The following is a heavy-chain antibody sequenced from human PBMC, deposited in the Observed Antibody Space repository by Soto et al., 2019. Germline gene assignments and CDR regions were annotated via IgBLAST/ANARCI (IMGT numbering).Heavy chain of an antibody. CDR2: MNPNSGNT. D-gene: IGHD3-10*01. J-gene: IGHJ4*02. CDR3: ARDSSASATSYSFDY. Sequence: QVQLVQSGAEVKRPGASVKVSCKASGYTFTENDINWVRQATGQGLEWMGWMNPNSGNTGYAQKFQGRVTMTRDNSITTAYMELSSLRSEDTAVYFCARDSSASATSYSFDYWGQGTLVTVSS. V-gene: IGHV1-8*01. CDR1: GYTFTEND.